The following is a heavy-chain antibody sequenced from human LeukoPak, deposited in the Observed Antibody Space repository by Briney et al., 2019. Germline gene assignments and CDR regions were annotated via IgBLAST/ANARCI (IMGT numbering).Heavy chain of an antibody. Sequence: GGSLRLSCAASGFTFSSYGMHWVRQAPGKGLEWVAVIWYDGSNKYYADSVKGRFTISRDNSKNTLYLQMNSLRAEDTAVYYCARDMISYGSVKDYYYGMDVWGQGTTVTVSS. CDR3: ARDMISYGSVKDYYYGMDV. J-gene: IGHJ6*02. V-gene: IGHV3-33*01. CDR1: GFTFSSYG. D-gene: IGHD3-10*01. CDR2: IWYDGSNK.